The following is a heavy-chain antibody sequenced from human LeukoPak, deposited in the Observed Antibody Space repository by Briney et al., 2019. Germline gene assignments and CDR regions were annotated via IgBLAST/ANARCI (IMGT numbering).Heavy chain of an antibody. Sequence: GGSLRLSCAASGFTFSNFAMSWVRQAPGMGLEWVSVVSTNGDVTFYADSVKGRFTISRDNSKNTLFLQMNSLRAEDTAVYYCAKLSLSGRSQSADYWGQGTLVTVSS. J-gene: IGHJ4*02. CDR3: AKLSLSGRSQSADY. CDR2: VSTNGDVT. CDR1: GFTFSNFA. D-gene: IGHD3-10*01. V-gene: IGHV3-23*01.